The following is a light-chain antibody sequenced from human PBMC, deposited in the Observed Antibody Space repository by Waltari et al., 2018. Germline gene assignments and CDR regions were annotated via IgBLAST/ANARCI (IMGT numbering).Light chain of an antibody. V-gene: IGKV1-39*01. CDR3: QQSSSTPPWT. J-gene: IGKJ1*01. CDR2: GAS. Sequence: DIQMTQSPSSLSASVGDRVTITCLASQSISSYLNWYQQKPGKAPKLLIYGASSLQSGVPSRFSGSGSGTDFTLTISSLQPEDFATYYCQQSSSTPPWTFGQGTKVEI. CDR1: QSISSY.